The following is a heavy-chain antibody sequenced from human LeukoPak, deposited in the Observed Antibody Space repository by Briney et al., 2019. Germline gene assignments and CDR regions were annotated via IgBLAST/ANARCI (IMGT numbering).Heavy chain of an antibody. D-gene: IGHD3-22*01. Sequence: PGGSLRLSCAASGFTFNDYARHWVRQAPGKGLEWVSGIGWNSHIIGYEDSVKGRFTISRDNARNSLSLQMNSLRAEDTASYYCAKGRDSSGLAPYFDYWGQGILVTVSS. CDR3: AKGRDSSGLAPYFDY. CDR1: GFTFNDYA. J-gene: IGHJ4*02. CDR2: IGWNSHII. V-gene: IGHV3-9*01.